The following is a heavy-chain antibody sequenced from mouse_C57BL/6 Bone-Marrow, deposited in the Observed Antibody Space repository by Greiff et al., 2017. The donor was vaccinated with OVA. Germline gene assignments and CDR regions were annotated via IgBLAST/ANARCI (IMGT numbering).Heavy chain of an antibody. D-gene: IGHD1-1*01. V-gene: IGHV1-50*01. J-gene: IGHJ2*01. CDR3: AILTTVVFDY. CDR2: IDPSDSYT. Sequence: QVQLQQPGAELVKPGASVKLSCKASGYTFTSYWMQWVKQRPGQGLEWIGEIDPSDSYTNYNQKFKGKATLTVDTTSSKAYMQLSSLTSEDSAVYYCAILTTVVFDYWGQGTTLTVSS. CDR1: GYTFTSYW.